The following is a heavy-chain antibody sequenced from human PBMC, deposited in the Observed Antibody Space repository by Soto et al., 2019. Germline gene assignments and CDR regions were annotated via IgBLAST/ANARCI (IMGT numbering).Heavy chain of an antibody. V-gene: IGHV4-59*01. J-gene: IGHJ6*02. CDR2: IYYTGST. CDR3: ARTKDSGYPLELILGMDV. Sequence: PSETLSLTCTVSDGSISSYYWSWIRQPPGRGLEWIGYIYYTGSTNYNPSLKSRVTISVDTSKNQFSLKLSSVTAADTAVYYCARTKDSGYPLELILGMDVWGQGTPVTVSS. D-gene: IGHD5-12*01. CDR1: DGSISSYY.